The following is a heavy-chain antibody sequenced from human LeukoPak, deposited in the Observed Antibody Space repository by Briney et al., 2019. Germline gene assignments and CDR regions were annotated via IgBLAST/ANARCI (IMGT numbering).Heavy chain of an antibody. J-gene: IGHJ4*02. CDR3: AKDLLRIYWRTFDS. CDR1: GFTFSSYW. CDR2: ISTDGTYT. V-gene: IGHV3-74*03. Sequence: GGSLRLSCAASGFTFSSYWMHWVRQAPGKGLVWVSRISTDGTYTEYADSVKGRFTISRDNSKNTLYLQVTNLRAEDTAVYFCAKDLLRIYWRTFDSWGQGALVIVSS. D-gene: IGHD3-10*01.